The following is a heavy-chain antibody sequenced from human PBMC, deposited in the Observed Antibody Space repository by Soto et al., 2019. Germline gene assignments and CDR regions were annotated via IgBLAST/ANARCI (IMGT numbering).Heavy chain of an antibody. V-gene: IGHV4-4*02. CDR1: GGTVASSHW. J-gene: IGHJ5*02. Sequence: QVQLQESGPRLVKPSESLSLTCGVSGGTVASSHWWSWVCQSPGRGLEWIGNVYHTGDTNFNPSLQSRVTFSVDKSNNQFSLRLTSVTAADTAVYFCAREIVTAGGNNYFDPWGPGTLVTVSS. D-gene: IGHD2-21*02. CDR2: VYHTGDT. CDR3: AREIVTAGGNNYFDP.